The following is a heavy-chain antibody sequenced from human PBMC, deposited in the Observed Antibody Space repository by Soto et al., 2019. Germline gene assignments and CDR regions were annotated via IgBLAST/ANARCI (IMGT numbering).Heavy chain of an antibody. CDR1: GYNLTELS. CDR3: ARDHGWTTRAAIDI. Sequence: GASVKVSCKVSGYNLTELSMHWVRQAPGKGLEWMGGFDADDGETIYAQKFQGRVTMTTDTSTSTAYMELRSLRSDDMAVYYCARDHGWTTRAAIDIWGQGTMVTVSS. J-gene: IGHJ3*02. CDR2: FDADDGET. V-gene: IGHV1-24*01. D-gene: IGHD2-15*01.